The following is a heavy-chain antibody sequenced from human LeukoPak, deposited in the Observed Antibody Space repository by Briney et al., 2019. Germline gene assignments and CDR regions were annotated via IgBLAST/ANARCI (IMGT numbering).Heavy chain of an antibody. CDR1: GYSFTDYY. CDR3: VRDVRAGRNDAFDI. Sequence: GASVKVSCKASGYSFTDYYIHWVRQAAGQGLEWMGWIYPNSGVTNYAQSFQGRVTVPRATSISTAYIDLSSLTSDDTAVYFCVRDVRAGRNDAFDIWGQGTMVTVSS. CDR2: IYPNSGVT. D-gene: IGHD1-14*01. J-gene: IGHJ3*02. V-gene: IGHV1-2*02.